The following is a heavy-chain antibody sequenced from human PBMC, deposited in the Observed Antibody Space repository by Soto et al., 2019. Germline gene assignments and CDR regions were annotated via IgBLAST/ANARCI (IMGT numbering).Heavy chain of an antibody. CDR1: GFTFSSYW. CDR2: INSDGSST. J-gene: IGHJ3*02. V-gene: IGHV3-74*01. Sequence: GGSLRLSCAASGFTFSSYWMHWVRQAPGKGLVWVSRINSDGSSTSYADSVKGRFTISRDNAKNTLYLQMNSLRAEYTAVYYCARDPTGPGSSYAFDIWGQGTMVTVSS. CDR3: ARDPTGPGSSYAFDI. D-gene: IGHD3-10*01.